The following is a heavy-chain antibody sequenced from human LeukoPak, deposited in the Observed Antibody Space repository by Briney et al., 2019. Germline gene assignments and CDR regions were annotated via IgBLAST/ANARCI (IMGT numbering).Heavy chain of an antibody. Sequence: SVKVSCKASGGTFSSYAISWVRQAPGQGLEWMGGIIPIFGTANYAQKFQGRVTITADKSTSTAYMELSSLRSEDTAVYYCARSVSSSWYGGWFDPWGQGTLVTVSS. CDR3: ARSVSSSWYGGWFDP. J-gene: IGHJ5*02. CDR1: GGTFSSYA. D-gene: IGHD6-13*01. CDR2: IIPIFGTA. V-gene: IGHV1-69*06.